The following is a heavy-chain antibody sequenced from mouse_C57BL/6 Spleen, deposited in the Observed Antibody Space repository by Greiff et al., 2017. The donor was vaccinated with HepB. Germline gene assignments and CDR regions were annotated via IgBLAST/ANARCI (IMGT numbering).Heavy chain of an antibody. CDR3: ARGTHSRAMDY. CDR2: IYPGDGDT. Sequence: QLQQSGAELVKPGASVKISCKASGYAFSSYWMNWVKQRPGKGLEWIGQIYPGDGDTNYNGKFKGKATLTADKSSSTAYMQLSSLTSEDSAVYFCARGTHSRAMDYWGQGTSVTVSS. CDR1: GYAFSSYW. J-gene: IGHJ4*01. V-gene: IGHV1-80*01. D-gene: IGHD3-3*01.